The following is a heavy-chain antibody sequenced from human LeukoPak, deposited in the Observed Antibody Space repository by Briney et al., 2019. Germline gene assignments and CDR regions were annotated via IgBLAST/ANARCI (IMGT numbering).Heavy chain of an antibody. CDR3: ARTGYYASGSSYYYGMDV. J-gene: IGHJ6*02. V-gene: IGHV4-4*07. Sequence: SSETLSLTCTVSGGSISSYYCSWIRQPAGKGLEWIGRIYTSGSTNYNPSLKSRVTMSVDTSKNQFSLKVNSLTAADTAVYYCARTGYYASGSSYYYGMDVWGQGTTVTVSS. D-gene: IGHD3-10*01. CDR1: GGSISSYY. CDR2: IYTSGST.